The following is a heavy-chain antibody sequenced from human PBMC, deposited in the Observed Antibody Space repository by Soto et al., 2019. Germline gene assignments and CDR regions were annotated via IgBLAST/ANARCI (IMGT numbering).Heavy chain of an antibody. V-gene: IGHV3-33*01. CDR2: IWYDGSNK. J-gene: IGHJ4*02. CDR1: GFTFSSYG. Sequence: QVQLVESGGGVVQPGRSLRLSCAASGFTFSSYGMHWVRQAAGKGLEWVAVIWYDGSNKYYADSVKGRFTISRDNSKNTLYLQMNSLRAEDTAVYYCARAAQELIAAAGTGDYWGQGTLVTVSS. D-gene: IGHD6-13*01. CDR3: ARAAQELIAAAGTGDY.